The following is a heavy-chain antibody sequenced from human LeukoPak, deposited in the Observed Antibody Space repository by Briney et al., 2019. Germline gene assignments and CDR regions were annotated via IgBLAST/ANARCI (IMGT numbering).Heavy chain of an antibody. CDR3: ARQFSYSNPMSEAFDI. V-gene: IGHV5-51*01. CDR2: IYPGDSDT. D-gene: IGHD4-11*01. J-gene: IGHJ3*02. Sequence: GESLKISCKGSGYSFTSYWIGWVRQLPGKGLEWMGIIYPGDSDTRYSPSFQGQVTISADKSISTAYLQWSSLKASDTAMYYCARQFSYSNPMSEAFDIWGQGTMVTVSS. CDR1: GYSFTSYW.